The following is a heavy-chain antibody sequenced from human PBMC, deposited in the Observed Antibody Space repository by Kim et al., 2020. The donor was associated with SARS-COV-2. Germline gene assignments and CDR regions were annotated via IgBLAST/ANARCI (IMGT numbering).Heavy chain of an antibody. CDR3: ATRILASRGG. D-gene: IGHD3-16*01. Sequence: SETLSLTCTVSGDSVSSTGYFWVWIRQPPGKGLEWIGSVHSGGTTSYNPSLRSRLTISMDTSKNQFSLNLMSVTAADTAVYYCATRILASRGGWGQGTLVTVSS. CDR1: GDSVSSTGYF. J-gene: IGHJ4*02. CDR2: VHSGGTT. V-gene: IGHV4-39*01.